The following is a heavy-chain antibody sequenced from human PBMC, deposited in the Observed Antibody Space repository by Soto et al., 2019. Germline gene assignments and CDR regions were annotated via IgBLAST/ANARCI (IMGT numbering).Heavy chain of an antibody. CDR1: GFNFDDSA. J-gene: IGHJ4*02. CDR2: ITWNSGHI. D-gene: IGHD3-22*01. Sequence: EVQLVESGGALVQPGRSLRLSCVASGFNFDDSAMNWVRQVPGKGLVWVSGITWNSGHILYADSVKGRFTISRDNAKKSLYLELNSLRPEDTDLYYCAKGRSSMIVVVMDYWGQGTPVTVSS. CDR3: AKGRSSMIVVVMDY. V-gene: IGHV3-9*01.